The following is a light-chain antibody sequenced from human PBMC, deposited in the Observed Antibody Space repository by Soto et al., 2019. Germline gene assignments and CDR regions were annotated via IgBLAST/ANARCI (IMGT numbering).Light chain of an antibody. CDR1: VSSIGTNT. J-gene: IGLJ2*01. CDR3: AAWDGSLNNVL. V-gene: IGLV1-44*01. CDR2: GNN. Sequence: QSVLTQPPSASGTPGQRVTISCSGSVSSIGTNTVNWYRQLPGTAPKLLIYGNNQRPSGVPDRLSGSKSGTSASLGISGLQSEDEADYYCAAWDGSLNNVLFGGGTKLTVL.